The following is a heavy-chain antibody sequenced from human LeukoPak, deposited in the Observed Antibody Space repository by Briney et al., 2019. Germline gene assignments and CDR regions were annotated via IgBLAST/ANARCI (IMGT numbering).Heavy chain of an antibody. CDR2: IYYSGST. CDR3: ARGGGSSWYAGDYYFDY. D-gene: IGHD6-13*01. Sequence: SETLSLTCTVSGGSISSGGYYWSWIRQHPGKGLEWIGYIYYSGSTYYNPSLESRVTISVDTSKNQFSLKLSSVTAADTAVYYCARGGGSSWYAGDYYFDYWGQGTLITVSS. J-gene: IGHJ4*02. V-gene: IGHV4-31*03. CDR1: GGSISSGGYY.